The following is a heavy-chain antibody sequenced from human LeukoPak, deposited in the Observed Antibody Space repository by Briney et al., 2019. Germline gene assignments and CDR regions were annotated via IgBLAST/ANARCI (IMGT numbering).Heavy chain of an antibody. CDR2: INPNSGGT. Sequence: AASVKVSCKASGYTFTGYYMHWVRQAPGQGLEWMGWINPNSGGTNYAQKFQGRVTMTRDTSISTAYMELSRLRSGDTAVYYCARVLSSSWYFSFDYWGQGTLVTVSS. CDR3: ARVLSSSWYFSFDY. D-gene: IGHD6-13*01. J-gene: IGHJ4*02. CDR1: GYTFTGYY. V-gene: IGHV1-2*02.